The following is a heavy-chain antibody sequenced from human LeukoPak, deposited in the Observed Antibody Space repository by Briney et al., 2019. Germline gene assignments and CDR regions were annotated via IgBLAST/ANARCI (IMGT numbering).Heavy chain of an antibody. D-gene: IGHD3-22*01. CDR2: IYTSGST. V-gene: IGHV4-61*02. J-gene: IGHJ4*02. CDR3: ARVNYSDSSGRPFDS. CDR1: GGSISSGSYY. Sequence: PSETLSLTCTVSGGSISSGSYYWTWIRQPAGKGLEWIGRIYTSGSTNYNPSLKSRVTIPMDTSKNQFSLILSSVTAADTAAYYCARVNYSDSSGRPFDSWGQGTLVTVSS.